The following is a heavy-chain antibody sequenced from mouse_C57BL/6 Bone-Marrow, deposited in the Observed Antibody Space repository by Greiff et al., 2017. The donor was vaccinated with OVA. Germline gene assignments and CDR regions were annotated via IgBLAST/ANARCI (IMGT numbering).Heavy chain of an antibody. J-gene: IGHJ4*01. CDR1: GYTFTDYE. Sequence: VQLPQSGAELVRPGASVTLSCTASGYTFTDYEMHWVKQTPVHGLEWIGSIDPGTGGTAYNQKFKGKAILTADKSSSTAYMELRSLTSEDSAVYYCTRGYSNYYAMDYWGQGTSVTVSS. D-gene: IGHD2-5*01. CDR2: IDPGTGGT. CDR3: TRGYSNYYAMDY. V-gene: IGHV1-15*01.